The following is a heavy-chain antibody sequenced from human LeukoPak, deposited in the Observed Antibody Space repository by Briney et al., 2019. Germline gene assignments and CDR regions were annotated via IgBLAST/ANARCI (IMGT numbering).Heavy chain of an antibody. CDR1: GFTFSDYF. J-gene: IGHJ4*02. D-gene: IGHD5-12*01. Sequence: GGSLRLSCAASGFTFSDYFMSWVRQAPEKGLEGVSYIGPSSDNINYADSVKGRVTVSRDNAKNSLYLQKNSLKAEATAVYTCAKGCTSIKYDSWGQGTLVTVSS. V-gene: IGHV3-11*05. CDR3: AKGCTSIKYDS. CDR2: IGPSSDNI.